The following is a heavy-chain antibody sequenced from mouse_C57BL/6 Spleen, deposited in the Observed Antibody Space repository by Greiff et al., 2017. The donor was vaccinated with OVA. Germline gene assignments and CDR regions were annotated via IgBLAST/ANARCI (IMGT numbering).Heavy chain of an antibody. V-gene: IGHV5-17*01. D-gene: IGHD1-1*02. Sequence: EVQGVESGGGLVKPGGSLKLSCAASGFTFSDYGMHWVRQAPEKGLEWVAYISSGSSTIYYADTVKGRFTISRDNAKNTLFLQMTSLRSEDTAMYYCARQGGAWLAYWGQGTLVTVSA. J-gene: IGHJ3*01. CDR1: GFTFSDYG. CDR3: ARQGGAWLAY. CDR2: ISSGSSTI.